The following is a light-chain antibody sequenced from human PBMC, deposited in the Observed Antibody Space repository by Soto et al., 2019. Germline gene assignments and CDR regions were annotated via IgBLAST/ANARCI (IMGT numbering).Light chain of an antibody. V-gene: IGLV7-43*01. CDR1: TGAVTSSRF. J-gene: IGLJ3*02. CDR3: LLYYGDWLWV. CDR2: STS. Sequence: QTVVTQEPSLTVSPGGTVTLTCASSTGAVTSSRFANWFQQKPGQAPRPLIYSTSNRHSWTPARFSGSLLGGKAALTLSGVQPEDEAEYYCLLYYGDWLWVFGGGTKVTVL.